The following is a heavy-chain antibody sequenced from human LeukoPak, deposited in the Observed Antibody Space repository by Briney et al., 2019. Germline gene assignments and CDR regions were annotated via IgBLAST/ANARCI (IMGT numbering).Heavy chain of an antibody. Sequence: GSLRLSCAASGFTFSSYAMSWVRQAPGKGLEWIGSIYYSGSTYYNPSLKSRVTISVDTSKNQFSLKLSSVTAADTAAYYCARDGLDYGDQALDYWGQGTLVTVSS. J-gene: IGHJ4*02. V-gene: IGHV4-39*07. CDR2: IYYSGST. D-gene: IGHD4-17*01. CDR3: ARDGLDYGDQALDY. CDR1: GFTFSSYA.